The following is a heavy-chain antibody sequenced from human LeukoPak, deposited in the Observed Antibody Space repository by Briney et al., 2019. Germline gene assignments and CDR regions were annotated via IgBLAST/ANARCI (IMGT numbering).Heavy chain of an antibody. CDR3: ARETVAVAGSGYYYYMDV. Sequence: KPGGSLRLSCAASGFTFSSYSMNRVRQAPGKGLEWVSSISSSSSYIYYADSVKGRFTISRDNAKNSLYLQMNSLRAEDTAVCYCARETVAVAGSGYYYYMDVWGKGTTVTVSS. CDR1: GFTFSSYS. D-gene: IGHD6-19*01. V-gene: IGHV3-21*01. J-gene: IGHJ6*03. CDR2: ISSSSSYI.